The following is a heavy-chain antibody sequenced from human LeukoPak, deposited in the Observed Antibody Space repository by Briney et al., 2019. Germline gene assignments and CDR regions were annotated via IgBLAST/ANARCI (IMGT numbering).Heavy chain of an antibody. D-gene: IGHD2-21*01. Sequence: GGSLRLSCAASGFTFYNYGMHWVRQAPGKGLEWVAVISHDGSNIHCGDSVKGRFTISRDSSKNTLYLQMNSLRVEDTAVYYCAKDPYRVVVATGNYLDPWGQGTLVTVSA. V-gene: IGHV3-30*18. CDR1: GFTFYNYG. CDR2: ISHDGSNI. CDR3: AKDPYRVVVATGNYLDP. J-gene: IGHJ5*02.